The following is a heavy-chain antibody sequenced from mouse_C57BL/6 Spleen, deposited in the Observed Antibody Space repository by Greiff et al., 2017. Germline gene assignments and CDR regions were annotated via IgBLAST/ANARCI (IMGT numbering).Heavy chain of an antibody. CDR1: GYTFTDYE. D-gene: IGHD4-1*01. CDR2: IDPETGGT. J-gene: IGHJ2*01. CDR3: TRGLGGDYFDY. Sequence: VKLQESGAELVRPGASVTLSCKASGYTFTDYEMHWVKQTPVHGLEWIGAIDPETGGTAYNQKFKGKAILTADKSSSTAYMELRSLTSEDSAVYYCTRGLGGDYFDYWGQGTTLTVSS. V-gene: IGHV1-15*01.